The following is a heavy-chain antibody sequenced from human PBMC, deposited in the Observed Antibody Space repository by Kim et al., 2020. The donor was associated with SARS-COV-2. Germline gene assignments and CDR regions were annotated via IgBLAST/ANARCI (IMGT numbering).Heavy chain of an antibody. CDR1: GFIFRGYA. Sequence: GGSLRLSCVASGFIFRGYAMSWVRQAPGKGLEWLSVVSGTGDSKYYADSVKGRFTISRDNSKNTVYLQMERLRVDDTAVYYCAKDFNDYGDYEDYWGQGTLVAVSS. CDR2: VSGTGDSK. J-gene: IGHJ4*02. CDR3: AKDFNDYGDYEDY. D-gene: IGHD4-17*01. V-gene: IGHV3-23*01.